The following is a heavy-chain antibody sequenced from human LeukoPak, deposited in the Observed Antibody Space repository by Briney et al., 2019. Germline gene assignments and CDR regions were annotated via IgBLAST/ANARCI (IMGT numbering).Heavy chain of an antibody. Sequence: GGSLRLSCAASGFTFIGYEMNWFRQAPGKGLEWLSCISTSGNTIYYADSVKGRFTISRDNARNSLYVQMNSLRAEDTAVYYCARDGPGYSFDYWGQGTLVTVSS. V-gene: IGHV3-48*03. D-gene: IGHD5-18*01. CDR3: ARDGPGYSFDY. CDR2: ISTSGNTI. CDR1: GFTFIGYE. J-gene: IGHJ4*02.